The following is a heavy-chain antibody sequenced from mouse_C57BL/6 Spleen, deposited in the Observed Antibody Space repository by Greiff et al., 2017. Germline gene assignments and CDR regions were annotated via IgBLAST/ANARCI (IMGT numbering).Heavy chain of an antibody. CDR2: ISDGGSYT. Sequence: EVNVVESGGGLVKPGGSLKLSCAASGFTFSSYAMSWVRQTPEKRLEWVATISDGGSYTYYPDNVKGRFTISRDNAKNNLYLQMSHLKSEDTAMYYCARDGDDYDVYFDYWGQGTTRTVSS. CDR1: GFTFSSYA. CDR3: ARDGDDYDVYFDY. D-gene: IGHD2-4*01. V-gene: IGHV5-4*01. J-gene: IGHJ2*01.